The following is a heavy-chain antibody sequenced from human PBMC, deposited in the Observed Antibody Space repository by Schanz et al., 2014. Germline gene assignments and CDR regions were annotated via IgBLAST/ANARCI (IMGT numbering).Heavy chain of an antibody. D-gene: IGHD3-3*01. CDR3: ARDRGYDFSFDP. CDR2: IYTSGST. V-gene: IGHV4-4*07. CDR1: GGSISSFY. J-gene: IGHJ5*02. Sequence: QVQLQESGPGLVKSSETLSLTCTVSGGSISSFYWGWIRQPAGKGLEWIGRIYTSGSTNYNPSLKSPVTMSQDTSKNQFSLKLSSVTAADTAVYYCARDRGYDFSFDPWGQGTLVTVSS.